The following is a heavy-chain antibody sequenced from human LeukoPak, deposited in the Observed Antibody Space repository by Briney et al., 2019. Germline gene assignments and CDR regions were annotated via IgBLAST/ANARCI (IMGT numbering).Heavy chain of an antibody. CDR2: IKQDGRET. J-gene: IGHJ4*02. Sequence: ETLSLTCTVSGGSISSSSYYWSWIRQAPGKGLEWVANIKQDGRETYYVDSVQGRFTISRDNAKNSLYLQMNSLRVEDTAIYYCARPGLYCSGGSCYPFENWGQGNLVTVSS. D-gene: IGHD2-15*01. CDR1: GGSISSSSYY. CDR3: ARPGLYCSGGSCYPFEN. V-gene: IGHV3-7*03.